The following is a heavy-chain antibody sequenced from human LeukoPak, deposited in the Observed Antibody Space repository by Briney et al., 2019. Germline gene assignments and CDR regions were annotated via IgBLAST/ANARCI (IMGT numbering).Heavy chain of an antibody. V-gene: IGHV3-30*18. D-gene: IGHD6-13*01. Sequence: GGSLRLSCAASRFTFSSYGMHWVRQAPGKGLEWVAIISYDGSNKYYADSVKGRFTISRDNSKNTLYLQMNSLRAEDTAVYYCAKDPHPYSSSWPIIYYFDYWGQGTLATVSS. CDR1: RFTFSSYG. J-gene: IGHJ4*02. CDR2: ISYDGSNK. CDR3: AKDPHPYSSSWPIIYYFDY.